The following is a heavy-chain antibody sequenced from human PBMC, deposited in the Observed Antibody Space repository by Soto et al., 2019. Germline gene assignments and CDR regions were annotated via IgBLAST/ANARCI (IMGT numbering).Heavy chain of an antibody. Sequence: VASVKVSCKASGYTFTSYYMHWVRQAPGQGLEWMGIINPSGGSTSYAQKFQGRVTMTRDTSTSTVYMELSSLRSEDTAVYYCARDTGVGAIYYYYGMDVWGQGTTVTVSS. CDR3: ARDTGVGAIYYYYGMDV. CDR2: INPSGGST. V-gene: IGHV1-46*01. J-gene: IGHJ6*02. D-gene: IGHD1-26*01. CDR1: GYTFTSYY.